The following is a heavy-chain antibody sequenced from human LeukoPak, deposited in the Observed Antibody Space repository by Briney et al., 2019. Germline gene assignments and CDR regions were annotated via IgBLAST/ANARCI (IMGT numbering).Heavy chain of an antibody. CDR2: IYYSGST. V-gene: IGHV4-39*07. D-gene: IGHD1-20*01. J-gene: IGHJ4*02. Sequence: ETLSLTCTVSGGSVSSSSYYWGWIRQPPGKGLEWIGSIYYSGSTYYNPSLKSRVTISVDTSKNQFSLKLSSVTAADTAVYYCARDQYDNWNDVPSDYWGQGTLVTVSS. CDR3: ARDQYDNWNDVPSDY. CDR1: GGSVSSSSYY.